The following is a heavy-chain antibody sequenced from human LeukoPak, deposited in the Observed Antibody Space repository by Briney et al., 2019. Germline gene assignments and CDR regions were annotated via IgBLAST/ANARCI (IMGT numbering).Heavy chain of an antibody. CDR2: IWYDGSNK. Sequence: GRSLRLSCAASGFTFSSYGMHWVRQAPGKGLEWVAVIWYDGSNKYYGDSVKGRFTISRDNSKKTLYLQMNSLRVEDTAVYYCARDLFSSGWYQLYYYYYYGMDVWGQGTTVTVSS. V-gene: IGHV3-33*01. CDR1: GFTFSSYG. J-gene: IGHJ6*02. D-gene: IGHD6-19*01. CDR3: ARDLFSSGWYQLYYYYYYGMDV.